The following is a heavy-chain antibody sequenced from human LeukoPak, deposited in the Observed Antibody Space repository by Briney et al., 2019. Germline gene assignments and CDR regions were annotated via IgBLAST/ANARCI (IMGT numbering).Heavy chain of an antibody. Sequence: ASVKVSCKASGYTFTSYGISWVRQAPGQGLEWMGGIIPIFGTANYAQKFQGRVTITADESTSTAYMELSSLRSEDTAVYYCASFAGNYSPDVWGQGTTVTVSS. V-gene: IGHV1-69*13. CDR2: IIPIFGTA. CDR1: GYTFTSYG. CDR3: ASFAGNYSPDV. J-gene: IGHJ6*02. D-gene: IGHD4-11*01.